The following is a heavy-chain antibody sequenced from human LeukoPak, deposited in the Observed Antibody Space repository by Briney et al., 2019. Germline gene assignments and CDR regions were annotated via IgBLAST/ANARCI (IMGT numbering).Heavy chain of an antibody. CDR2: IYTSGST. CDR1: GGSISSYY. D-gene: IGHD6-13*01. CDR3: ARVLGSSSWYYFDY. V-gene: IGHV4-4*07. J-gene: IGHJ4*02. Sequence: SETLSLTCTVSGGSISSYYWSWIRQPAGKGLEWIGRIYTSGSTNYNPSLKSRVTMSVDTSKNQFSLKLSSVTAADTAVYYCARVLGSSSWYYFDYWGQGTLVTVSS.